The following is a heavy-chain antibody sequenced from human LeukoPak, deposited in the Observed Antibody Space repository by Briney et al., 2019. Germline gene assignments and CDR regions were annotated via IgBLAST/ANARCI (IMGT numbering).Heavy chain of an antibody. CDR3: ARVPQLLWFGAPGYFDY. V-gene: IGHV4-59*01. CDR2: IYYSGST. D-gene: IGHD3-10*01. CDR1: GGSISSYY. J-gene: IGHJ4*02. Sequence: SETLSLTCTVSGGSISSYYWSWIRQPPGKGLEWIGYIYYSGSTNYNPSLKSRVAISVDTSKNQFSLKLSSVTAADTAVYYCARVPQLLWFGAPGYFDYWGQGTLVTVSS.